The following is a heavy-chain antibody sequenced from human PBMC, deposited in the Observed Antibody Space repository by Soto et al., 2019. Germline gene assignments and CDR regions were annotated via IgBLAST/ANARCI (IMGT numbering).Heavy chain of an antibody. CDR3: ARARSGYYVY. CDR1: GFTFSSYG. CDR2: IWYDGSNK. J-gene: IGHJ4*02. D-gene: IGHD3-22*01. V-gene: IGHV3-33*01. Sequence: QVQLVESGGGVVQPGRSLRLSCAASGFTFSSYGMHWVRQAPGKGLEWVAVIWYDGSNKYYADSVKGRFTISRDNSKNTLYLQINGLSAEDTAVYYCARARSGYYVYWGQGTLVTVSS.